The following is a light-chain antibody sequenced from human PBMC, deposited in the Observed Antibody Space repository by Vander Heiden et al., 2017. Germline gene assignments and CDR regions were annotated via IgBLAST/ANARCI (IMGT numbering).Light chain of an antibody. J-gene: IGLJ3*02. CDR3: CSYAGNWV. CDR1: SGDVGGHKL. V-gene: IGLV2-23*01. Sequence: QSALPQPASLSESPGQSTTISCTGTSGDVGGHKLVSWYQQHPCKAPKLMIYERSKRPSGVSNRFSCSKSGNTASLTISGLQAEDEADYYCCSYAGNWVFGGGTKLTVL. CDR2: ERS.